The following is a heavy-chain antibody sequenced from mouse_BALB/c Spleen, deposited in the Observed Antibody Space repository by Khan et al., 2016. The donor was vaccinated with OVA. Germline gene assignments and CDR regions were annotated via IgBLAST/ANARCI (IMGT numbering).Heavy chain of an antibody. J-gene: IGHJ3*01. CDR3: SRGGSSGPAWFAY. Sequence: EVQLQESGPGLVKPSQSLSLTCSVTGYSITSGYFWNWIRQFPGNKLEWMGYIRYDGDSNYNPSLKNRTSITRDTSKNQSFLKLNSVTPEDTATFYCSRGGSSGPAWFAYWGQGTLVTVSP. CDR2: IRYDGDS. D-gene: IGHD3-1*01. V-gene: IGHV3-6*01. CDR1: GYSITSGYF.